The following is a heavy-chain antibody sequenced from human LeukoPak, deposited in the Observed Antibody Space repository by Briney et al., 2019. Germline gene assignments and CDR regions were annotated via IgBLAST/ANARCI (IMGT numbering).Heavy chain of an antibody. Sequence: NPSETLSLTCAVYGGSFSGYYWSWIRQPPGKGLEWIGEINHSGSTNYNPSLKSRVTISVDTSKNQFSLKLSSVTAADTAVYYCATPSSSWSTTPHYYYGMDVWGQGTTVTVSS. CDR3: ATPSSSWSTTPHYYYGMDV. V-gene: IGHV4-34*01. J-gene: IGHJ6*02. CDR1: GGSFSGYY. D-gene: IGHD6-13*01. CDR2: INHSGST.